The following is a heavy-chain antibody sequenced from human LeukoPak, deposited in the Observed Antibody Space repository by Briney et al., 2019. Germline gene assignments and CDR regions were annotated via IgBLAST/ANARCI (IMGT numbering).Heavy chain of an antibody. CDR1: GFTFSSYS. CDR3: ARDPRSKYCSGGSCLYFDY. CDR2: ISSSSSTI. J-gene: IGHJ4*02. Sequence: GGSLRLSCAASGFTFSSYSMNWVRQAPGKGLEWVSYISSSSSTIYYADSVKGRFTISRDNAKNSLYLQMNSLRAEDTAVYYCARDPRSKYCSGGSCLYFDYWGQGTLVTVSS. D-gene: IGHD2-15*01. V-gene: IGHV3-48*01.